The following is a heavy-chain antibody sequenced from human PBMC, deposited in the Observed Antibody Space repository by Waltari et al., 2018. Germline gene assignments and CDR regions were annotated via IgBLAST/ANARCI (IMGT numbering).Heavy chain of an antibody. CDR3: ARGESVNASDSPYR. CDR2: SNPISGRA. D-gene: IGHD2-8*01. CDR1: ACTFSSYA. V-gene: IGHV1-69*12. J-gene: IGHJ4*02. Sequence: QVQLVESGAVVNERGSSLTGSCKASACTFSSYAISWVRQAPGQGLAWMGGSNPISGRANYPKKVQGRDTMTADESTSTGYRELGSLRSEDAALYYCARGESVNASDSPYRWGQGTLVTVSS.